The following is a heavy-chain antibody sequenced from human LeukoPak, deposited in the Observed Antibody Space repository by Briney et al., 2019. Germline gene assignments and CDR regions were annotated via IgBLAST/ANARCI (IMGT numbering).Heavy chain of an antibody. CDR3: ARRKQFQYYFDY. CDR2: VYYTGST. D-gene: IGHD6-19*01. V-gene: IGHV4-39*07. J-gene: IGHJ4*02. CDR1: GGSISGSGYY. Sequence: SETLSLTCTVSGGSISGSGYYWVWIRQPPGKGLEWIATVYYTGSTYYNPSLKSRVTISVDTSKNQFSLKLSSVTAADTAVYYCARRKQFQYYFDYWGQGTLVTVSS.